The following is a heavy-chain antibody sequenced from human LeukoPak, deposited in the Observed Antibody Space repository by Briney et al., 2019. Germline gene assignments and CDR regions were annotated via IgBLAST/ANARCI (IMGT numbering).Heavy chain of an antibody. J-gene: IGHJ4*02. CDR3: ARVGHHFGTSGDFHFDF. CDR1: GLIFTNYA. Sequence: PGGSLRLSCTASGLIFTNYALTWVRQGPGKGLEWVSYISASGYSSYYADSVQGRFTISRDSSKKTLFLQMNSLRAEDTALYYCARVGHHFGTSGDFHFDFWCQGALVTVSA. V-gene: IGHV3-23*01. CDR2: ISASGYSS. D-gene: IGHD2-8*01.